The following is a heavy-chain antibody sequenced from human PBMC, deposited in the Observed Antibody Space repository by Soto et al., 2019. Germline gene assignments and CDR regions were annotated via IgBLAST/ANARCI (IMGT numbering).Heavy chain of an antibody. J-gene: IGHJ4*02. CDR1: GFSVRNAG. CDR2: ISGSVGTT. D-gene: IGHD3-3*01. CDR3: ATSLRLSHYDCWSGYFDY. V-gene: IGHV3-23*01. Sequence: PGGCIGLCCAACGFSVRNAGMTWVRQAPGKGLEWVAVISGSVGTTYYADSVKGRFTVSRDNSKNTLYLQMNSLRAEDTAVYYCATSLRLSHYDCWSGYFDYWGERTLGTVSS.